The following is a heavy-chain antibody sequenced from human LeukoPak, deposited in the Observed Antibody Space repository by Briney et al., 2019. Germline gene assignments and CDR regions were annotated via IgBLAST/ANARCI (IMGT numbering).Heavy chain of an antibody. CDR2: ISGSGGST. J-gene: IGHJ4*02. D-gene: IGHD3-22*01. Sequence: GGSLRLSCAASGFTFISYGMSWVRQAPGKGLEWVSAISGSGGSTYYADSVKGRFTISRDNSKNTLYLQMNSLRAEDTAVYYCAKAHPTYYYDSSEYYFDYWGQGILVTVSS. V-gene: IGHV3-23*01. CDR3: AKAHPTYYYDSSEYYFDY. CDR1: GFTFISYG.